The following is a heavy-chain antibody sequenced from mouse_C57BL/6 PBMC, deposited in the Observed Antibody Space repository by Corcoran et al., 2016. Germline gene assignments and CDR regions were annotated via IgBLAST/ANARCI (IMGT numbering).Heavy chain of an antibody. D-gene: IGHD2-4*01. CDR2: ISYDGSN. CDR1: GYSLTRGYA. J-gene: IGHJ3*01. V-gene: IGHV3-6*01. Sequence: DVQLQESGPGLVKPSQSLSLTCSVTGYSLTRGYAWNWLRQFPGNKLEWMGYISYDGSNNYNPSLKNRISITRDTSKNQFFLKLNSVTTEDTATYYCARGDYDGAWFAYWGQGTLVTVSA. CDR3: ARGDYDGAWFAY.